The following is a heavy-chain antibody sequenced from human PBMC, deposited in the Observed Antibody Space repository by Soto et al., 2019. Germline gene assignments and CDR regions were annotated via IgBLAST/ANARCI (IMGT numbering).Heavy chain of an antibody. D-gene: IGHD4-17*01. CDR2: ISRSSRDI. CDR3: AKAYGDYPPHFDY. J-gene: IGHJ4*02. Sequence: GGSLRLSCAASGFTFNNYNMNWVRQAPGKGLEWVSYISRSSRDIFYANSVWGRFTISRDNAKNSLFLQMDSLRDEDTAVYYCAKAYGDYPPHFDYWGQGTLVTVSS. V-gene: IGHV3-48*02. CDR1: GFTFNNYN.